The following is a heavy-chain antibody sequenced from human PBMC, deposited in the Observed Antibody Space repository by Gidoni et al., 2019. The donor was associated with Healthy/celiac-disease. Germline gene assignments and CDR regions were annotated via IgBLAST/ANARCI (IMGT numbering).Heavy chain of an antibody. J-gene: IGHJ5*02. CDR1: GGSIRRSSSY. V-gene: IGHV4-39*01. CDR3: ARTHDYDFWSGGMAWFDP. Sequence: QLQLQESGPGLVKPSETLSLTCTVSGGSIRRSSSYWGWIRQPPGKGLEWIGSIYYSGSTYYNPSLKSRVTISVDTSKNQFSLKLSSVTAADTAVYYCARTHDYDFWSGGMAWFDPWGQGTLVTVSS. CDR2: IYYSGST. D-gene: IGHD3-3*01.